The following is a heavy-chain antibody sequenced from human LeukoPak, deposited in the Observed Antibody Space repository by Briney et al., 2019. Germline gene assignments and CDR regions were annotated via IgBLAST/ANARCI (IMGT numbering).Heavy chain of an antibody. D-gene: IGHD5-18*01. CDR1: GGSISSSSYY. V-gene: IGHV4-39*01. CDR2: IYYSGST. Sequence: SETLSLTCTVSGGSISSSSYYWGWIRQPPGKGLEWIGSIYYSGSTYYNPSLKSRVTISVDTSKNQFSLKLSSVTAADTAVYYCARHHFRGYRYGYNGWGQGTLVTVSS. J-gene: IGHJ4*02. CDR3: ARHHFRGYRYGYNG.